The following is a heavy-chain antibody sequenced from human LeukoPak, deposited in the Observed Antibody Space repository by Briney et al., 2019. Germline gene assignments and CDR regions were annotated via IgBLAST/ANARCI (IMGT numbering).Heavy chain of an antibody. CDR1: GYTFTSYA. Sequence: ASVKVSCKASGYTFTSYAMNWVRQAPGQGLEWMGWINTNTGNPTYAQGFTGRFVFSLDTSVSTAYLQISSLKAEDTAVYYCARDPAYGGYSYGYCYFDYWGQGTLVTVSS. CDR3: ARDPAYGGYSYGYCYFDY. V-gene: IGHV7-4-1*02. D-gene: IGHD5-18*01. J-gene: IGHJ4*02. CDR2: INTNTGNP.